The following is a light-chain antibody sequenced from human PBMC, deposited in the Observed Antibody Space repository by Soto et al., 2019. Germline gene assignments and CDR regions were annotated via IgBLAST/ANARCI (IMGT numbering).Light chain of an antibody. V-gene: IGLV1-40*01. Sequence: QSVLTQPPSVSGTPGQKVTISCTGSSSNIGAGYDVNWYHQLPGTAPKLLIHGNNNRPSGVPDRFSGSKSGTSASLAITGLQAEDEADYFCQSYDSSLSGYVFGTGTKVTV. CDR1: SSNIGAGYD. J-gene: IGLJ1*01. CDR2: GNN. CDR3: QSYDSSLSGYV.